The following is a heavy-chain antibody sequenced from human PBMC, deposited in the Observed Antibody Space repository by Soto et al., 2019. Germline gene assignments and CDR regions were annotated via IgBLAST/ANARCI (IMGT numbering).Heavy chain of an antibody. J-gene: IGHJ4*02. Sequence: QVQLVESGGGVVQPGRSLRLSCAASGFTFSSYAMHWLRQAPGKGLEWVALISYDGSDKDYADSVKGRFTISRDNSRNTLFLQMNSLRAEDTAVYYCARDYYKYYDSSGYYRSPAYWGQGTLVTVSS. CDR2: ISYDGSDK. CDR3: ARDYYKYYDSSGYYRSPAY. D-gene: IGHD3-22*01. V-gene: IGHV3-30-3*01. CDR1: GFTFSSYA.